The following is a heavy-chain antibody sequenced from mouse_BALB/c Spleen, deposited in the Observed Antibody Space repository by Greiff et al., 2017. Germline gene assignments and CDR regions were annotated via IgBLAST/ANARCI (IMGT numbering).Heavy chain of an antibody. CDR1: GFTFSSFG. V-gene: IGHV5-9-3*01. CDR2: ISSGGSYT. CDR3: ARSTNWYFDV. Sequence: EVKLVESGGGLVKPGGSLKLSCAASGFTFSSFGMHWVRQAPEKGLEWVAYISSGGSYTYYPDSVKGRFTISRDNAKNTLYLQMSSLRSEDTAMYYCARSTNWYFDVWGAGTTVTVSS. D-gene: IGHD1-1*01. J-gene: IGHJ1*01.